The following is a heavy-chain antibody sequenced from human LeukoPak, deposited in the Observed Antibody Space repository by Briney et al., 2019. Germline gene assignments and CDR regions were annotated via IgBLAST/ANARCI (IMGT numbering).Heavy chain of an antibody. CDR1: GFTFSSYA. CDR2: ISGSGGST. D-gene: IGHD3-3*01. V-gene: IGHV3-23*01. J-gene: IGHJ6*04. CDR3: AKGAYYDFWSGAPDA. Sequence: GGSLRLSCAASGFTFSSYAMSWVRQAPGKGLEWVGSISGSGGSTYYADSVKGRFTIPRDNSKNTLYLQLNSLRAEDTAVYYCAKGAYYDFWSGAPDAWGKGTTVTVSS.